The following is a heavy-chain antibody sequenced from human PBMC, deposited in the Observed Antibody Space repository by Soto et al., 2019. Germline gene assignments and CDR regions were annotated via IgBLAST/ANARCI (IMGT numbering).Heavy chain of an antibody. CDR2: ISSSGNTR. CDR3: ASWIEKIDY. D-gene: IGHD2-2*03. V-gene: IGHV3-11*01. Sequence: QVQLVESGGGLVKPGVSLRLSCAASGFTFSDYYMSWIRQAPGKGLEWVSYISSSGNTRSYADSVKRRVTISREDAKISVYLQMNRLRAADTAVYYCASWIEKIDYWGQGTLVTVSS. J-gene: IGHJ4*02. CDR1: GFTFSDYY.